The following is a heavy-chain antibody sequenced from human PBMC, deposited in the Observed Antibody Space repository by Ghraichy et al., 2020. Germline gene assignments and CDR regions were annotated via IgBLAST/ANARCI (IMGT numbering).Heavy chain of an antibody. CDR1: GSSISNYD. Sequence: GGSLRLSCTVSGSSISNYDMHWVRQAPGKGLEWVAVISHDENSNYYADPEKGRFSAIRDNSKNTPPLLRSSPRAEDTAGYYCVRDTSGTIDLWGQGTVVTVSS. D-gene: IGHD6-13*01. CDR3: VRDTSGTIDL. V-gene: IGHV3-30*03. J-gene: IGHJ3*01. CDR2: ISHDENSN.